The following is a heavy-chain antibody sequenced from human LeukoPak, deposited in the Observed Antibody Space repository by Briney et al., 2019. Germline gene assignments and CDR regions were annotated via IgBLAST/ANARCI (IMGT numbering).Heavy chain of an antibody. CDR2: MNPNSGNT. V-gene: IGHV1-8*03. D-gene: IGHD3-3*01. Sequence: GSVKVSCKASGYTFISYDINWVRQATGQGLEWMGWMNPNSGNTGYAQKFQGRVTITRNTSISTAYMELSSLRSEDTAVYYCARVLYDFWSGYYYYMDVWGKGTTVTVSS. CDR3: ARVLYDFWSGYYYYMDV. CDR1: GYTFISYD. J-gene: IGHJ6*03.